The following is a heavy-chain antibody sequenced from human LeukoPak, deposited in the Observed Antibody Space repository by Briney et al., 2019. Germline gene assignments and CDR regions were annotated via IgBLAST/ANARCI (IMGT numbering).Heavy chain of an antibody. CDR1: GFTFSSYG. CDR3: ANHPYYYGSGSYYTADY. Sequence: GGSLRLSCAASGFTFSSYGMHWVRQAPGKGLEWVAVISYDGSNKYYADSVKGRFTISRDNSKNTLYLQMNSLRAEDTAVYYCANHPYYYGSGSYYTADYWGQGTLVTVSS. CDR2: ISYDGSNK. J-gene: IGHJ4*02. V-gene: IGHV3-30*18. D-gene: IGHD3-10*01.